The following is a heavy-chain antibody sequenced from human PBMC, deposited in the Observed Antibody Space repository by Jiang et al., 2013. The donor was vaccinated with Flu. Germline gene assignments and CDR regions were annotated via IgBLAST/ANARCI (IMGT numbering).Heavy chain of an antibody. J-gene: IGHJ4*02. CDR3: ARGTTYHLSSSFDY. D-gene: IGHD1-1*01. V-gene: IGHV1-69*01. Sequence: WVRQAPGQGLEWMGGIIAVFATTSYAQRFQGRVTITADESTSTAYMELSSLRSEDTAVYYCARGTTYHLSSSFDYWGQGTLVTVSS. CDR2: IIAVFATT.